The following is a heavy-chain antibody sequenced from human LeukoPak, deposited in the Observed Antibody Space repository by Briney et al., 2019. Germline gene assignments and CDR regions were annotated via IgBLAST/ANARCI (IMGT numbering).Heavy chain of an antibody. CDR3: ARDLEMATTLYWYFDL. J-gene: IGHJ2*01. CDR2: MNPNSGNT. Sequence: ASVKVSCKASGYTFTSYDINWVRQATGQGLEWMGWMNPNSGNTGYAQKFQGRVTMTRNTSISTAYMGLSSLRSEDTAVYYCARDLEMATTLYWYFDLWGRGTLVTVSS. D-gene: IGHD5-24*01. CDR1: GYTFTSYD. V-gene: IGHV1-8*01.